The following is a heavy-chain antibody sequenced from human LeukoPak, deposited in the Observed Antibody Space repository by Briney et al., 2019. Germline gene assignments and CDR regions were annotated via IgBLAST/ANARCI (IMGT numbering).Heavy chain of an antibody. Sequence: PGRSLRLSCAASGFTFSSYAMHWVRQAPGKGLEWVAVISYDGSNKYYADSVKGRFTISRDNSKNTLYLQMNSLRAEDTAVYYCARDLPRRAVAAAGMGLDYWGQGTLVTVSS. D-gene: IGHD6-13*01. CDR2: ISYDGSNK. CDR1: GFTFSSYA. J-gene: IGHJ4*02. CDR3: ARDLPRRAVAAAGMGLDY. V-gene: IGHV3-30*04.